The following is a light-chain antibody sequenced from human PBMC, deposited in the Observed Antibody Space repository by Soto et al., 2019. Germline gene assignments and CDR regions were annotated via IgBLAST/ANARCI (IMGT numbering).Light chain of an antibody. V-gene: IGLV1-40*01. CDR2: GNS. CDR3: QSYDSSLSGSV. Sequence: QSVLTQPPSVSGAPGQRVTISCTGSSSNIGAGYDVHWYQQLPGTAPKLLIYGNSNRPSGVPDRFSGSKSGTSASLAINGLQAEDEADYYCQSYDSSLSGSVFGGGTQLTV. CDR1: SSNIGAGYD. J-gene: IGLJ2*01.